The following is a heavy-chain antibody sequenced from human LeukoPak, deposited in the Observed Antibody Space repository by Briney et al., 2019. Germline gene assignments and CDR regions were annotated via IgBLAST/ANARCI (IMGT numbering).Heavy chain of an antibody. V-gene: IGHV4-34*01. J-gene: IGHJ4*02. CDR1: GGSFSGYY. D-gene: IGHD1-26*01. CDR2: INHSGST. CDR3: ATPLSGSYYLGEYYFDY. Sequence: SETLSLTCAVYGGSFSGYYWSWIRQPPGKGLEWIGEINHSGSTNYNPSLKSRVTISVDRSKNQFSLKLSSVTAADTAVYYCATPLSGSYYLGEYYFDYWGQGTLVTVSS.